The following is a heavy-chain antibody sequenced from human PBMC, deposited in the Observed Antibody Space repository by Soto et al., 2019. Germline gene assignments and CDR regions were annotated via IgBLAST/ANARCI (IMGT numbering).Heavy chain of an antibody. D-gene: IGHD1-26*01. V-gene: IGHV4-4*02. CDR2: IYHSGST. J-gene: IGHJ6*02. Sequence: QVQLQESGPGLVKPSGTLSLTCAVSGGSISSSNWWSWVRQPPGKGLEWIGEIYHSGSTNYNPSLQSRSPXSXDXXKNQFSLKLSSVTAADTAVYYCASGSGSYYYGMDVWGQATTVTVSS. CDR3: ASGSGSYYYGMDV. CDR1: GGSISSSNW.